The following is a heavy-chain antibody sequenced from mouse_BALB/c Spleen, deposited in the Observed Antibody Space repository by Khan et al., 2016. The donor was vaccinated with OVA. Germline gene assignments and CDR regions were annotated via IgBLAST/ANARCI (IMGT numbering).Heavy chain of an antibody. CDR2: IWGGGSK. Sequence: VQLQESGPGLVAPSQSLSITCTVSGSSLTDYAVSWIRQPPGKGLEWLGVIWGGGSKYYNSALKSRLSISKDNSKSQVFLKMNSLQTDDTAMYYCAKDPPYYGMDYWGQGTSVTVAS. CDR3: AKDPPYYGMDY. V-gene: IGHV2-6-5*01. J-gene: IGHJ4*01. CDR1: GSSLTDYA.